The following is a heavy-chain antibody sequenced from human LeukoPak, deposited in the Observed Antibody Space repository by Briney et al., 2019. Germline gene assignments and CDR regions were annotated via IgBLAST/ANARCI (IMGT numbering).Heavy chain of an antibody. Sequence: SETLSLTCAVSGYSISSGYYWGWIRQPPGKGLEWIGSTYHSGSTYYNPSLKSRLTISVDTSKNQFSLKLSSVTAADTAVYYCARDRRLTAAGNFYWFDPWGQGTLVTVSS. CDR3: ARDRRLTAAGNFYWFDP. CDR1: GYSISSGYY. CDR2: TYHSGST. V-gene: IGHV4-38-2*02. J-gene: IGHJ5*02. D-gene: IGHD6-13*01.